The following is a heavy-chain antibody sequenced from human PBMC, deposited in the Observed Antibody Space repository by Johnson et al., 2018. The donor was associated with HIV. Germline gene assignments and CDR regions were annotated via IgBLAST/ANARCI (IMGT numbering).Heavy chain of an antibody. Sequence: VYLVESGGRVVQPGRSLRLSCAASGFTLSKHAMHWVRQAPGKGLEWVTVIWYDGSNKHYADSVKGRFTISRDNSKNTLYLQMNSLRAEDTAVYYCARDDTMMHGFDIWGQGTMVTVSS. CDR1: GFTLSKHA. V-gene: IGHV3-33*01. J-gene: IGHJ3*02. CDR3: ARDDTMMHGFDI. CDR2: IWYDGSNK. D-gene: IGHD3-22*01.